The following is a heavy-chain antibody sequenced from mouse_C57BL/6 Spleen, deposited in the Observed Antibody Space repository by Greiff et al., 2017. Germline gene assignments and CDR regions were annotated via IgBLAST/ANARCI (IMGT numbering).Heavy chain of an antibody. CDR2: ICGGGGNT. CDR1: GFTFSSYT. J-gene: IGHJ2*01. Sequence: LVESGGGLVKPGGSLKLSCAASGFTFSSYTMSLVRQTPEKRLEWVATICGGGGNTYYPDSVKGRFTISRDNAKNTLYLQMSSLRSEDTALYYCARRDYSPQYYFAYWGQGTTLTVSS. D-gene: IGHD1-1*01. CDR3: ARRDYSPQYYFAY. V-gene: IGHV5-9*01.